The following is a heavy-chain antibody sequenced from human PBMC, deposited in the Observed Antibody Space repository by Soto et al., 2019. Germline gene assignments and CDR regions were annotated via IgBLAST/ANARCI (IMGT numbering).Heavy chain of an antibody. D-gene: IGHD5-12*01. CDR1: GFTFSSYA. CDR3: AREVLRGGFDP. V-gene: IGHV3-30-3*01. CDR2: ISYDGSNK. Sequence: QVQLVESGGGVVQPGRSLRLSCAASGFTFSSYAMHWVRQAPGKGLEWVAVISYDGSNKYYADSVKGRFTISRDNSKNTLYLQMNSLRAEDTAVYYCAREVLRGGFDPWCQGTLVTVSS. J-gene: IGHJ5*02.